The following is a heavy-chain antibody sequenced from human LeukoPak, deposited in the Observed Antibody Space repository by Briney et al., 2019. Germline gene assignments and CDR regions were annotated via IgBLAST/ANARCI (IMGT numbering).Heavy chain of an antibody. CDR1: GFTFSTYA. V-gene: IGHV3-23*01. J-gene: IGHJ6*02. CDR3: TKVKSLPHYYYYGMDV. Sequence: PGGSLRLSCAASGFTFSTYAMHWVRQAPGKGLEWVSVIGGSGDTTYYADSVKGRFTISRDNFKNTLYLQMNSLTAEDTAIYYCTKVKSLPHYYYYGMDVWGQGTTVTASS. CDR2: IGGSGDTT.